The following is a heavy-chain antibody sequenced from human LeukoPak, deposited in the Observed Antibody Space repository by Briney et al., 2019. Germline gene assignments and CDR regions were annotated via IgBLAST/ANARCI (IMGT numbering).Heavy chain of an antibody. CDR1: GFTFSPYW. CDR2: INQDGSEK. V-gene: IGHV3-7*01. CDR3: GRDMDV. Sequence: GSLRLSCAASGFTFSPYWMSWVRQSPGKGLEWVANINQDGSEKNYVDSVKGRFTISRDNAKNSLSLQMNSLRAEDTAVYYCGRDMDVWGQGTTVIVSS. J-gene: IGHJ6*02.